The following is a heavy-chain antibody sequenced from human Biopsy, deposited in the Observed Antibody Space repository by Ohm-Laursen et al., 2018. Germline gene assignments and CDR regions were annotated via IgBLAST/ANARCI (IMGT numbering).Heavy chain of an antibody. J-gene: IGHJ4*02. V-gene: IGHV1-2*02. Sequence: ASVKVSCKAPTGTFNSYGIIWMRQAPGQGLEWLGYINCKTGATNYAQKFQGTATMTRDTSISTAYLALGSLRSADTAIYYCARDPLNGHKHFDYWGQGSLVTVSS. CDR2: INCKTGAT. D-gene: IGHD2-8*01. CDR3: ARDPLNGHKHFDY. CDR1: TGTFNSYG.